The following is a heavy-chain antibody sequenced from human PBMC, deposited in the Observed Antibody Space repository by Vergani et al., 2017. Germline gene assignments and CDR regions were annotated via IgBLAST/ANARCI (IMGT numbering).Heavy chain of an antibody. CDR1: GYSFTSYW. CDR2: IYPGDSDT. CDR3: ARLPRQSIVVVPAAPPDY. Sequence: EVQLVQSGAEVKKPGESLKISCKGSGYSFTSYWIGWVRQMPGKGLEWMGIIYPGDSDTRYSPSFRGQVTISADKSISTAYLQWGILKASDTAMYCCARLPRQSIVVVPAAPPDYWGQGTLVTVSS. J-gene: IGHJ4*02. V-gene: IGHV5-51*01. D-gene: IGHD2-2*01.